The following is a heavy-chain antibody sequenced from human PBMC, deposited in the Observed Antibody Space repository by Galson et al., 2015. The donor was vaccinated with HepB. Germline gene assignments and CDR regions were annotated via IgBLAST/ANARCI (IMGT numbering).Heavy chain of an antibody. D-gene: IGHD4-11*01. CDR3: AKVSNSYYNYFMDV. Sequence: SLRLSCAASGFIFSNYAMTWVRQAPGKGLVWVSTSVGSGTTYYVDSVKGRFTISRDNSKNTLYLRMNSLRAEDTAVYYCAKVSNSYYNYFMDVWGKGTTVTVSS. CDR2: SVGSGTT. V-gene: IGHV3-23*01. J-gene: IGHJ6*03. CDR1: GFIFSNYA.